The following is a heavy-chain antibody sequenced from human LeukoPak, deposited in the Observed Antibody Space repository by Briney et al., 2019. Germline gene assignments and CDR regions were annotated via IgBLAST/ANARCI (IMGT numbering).Heavy chain of an antibody. CDR3: ARMRAGIQLWLGGIFDY. J-gene: IGHJ4*02. V-gene: IGHV3-7*01. CDR2: IKQDGSEE. Sequence: GGSLRLSCAASGFTFSSYWMSWVRQAPGKGLEWVANIKQDGSEEYYVDSVKGRFTISRDNAKNSLYLQMNSLRAEDTAVYYCARMRAGIQLWLGGIFDYWGQGTLVTVSS. D-gene: IGHD5-18*01. CDR1: GFTFSSYW.